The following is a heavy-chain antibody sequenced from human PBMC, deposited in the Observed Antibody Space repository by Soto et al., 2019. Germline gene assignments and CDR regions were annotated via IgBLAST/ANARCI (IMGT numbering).Heavy chain of an antibody. Sequence: SETQSLTCTVSGGSISAYYWSWIRQPPGKGLEGIAYIYYSGSTNYNPSLKRRVTISVDTSKNQFSLKLNSVPAADTAVYYCARAPGGYYYYSMDVWGKGTTVTVSS. D-gene: IGHD3-16*01. CDR2: IYYSGST. V-gene: IGHV4-59*01. CDR1: GGSISAYY. CDR3: ARAPGGYYYYSMDV. J-gene: IGHJ6*03.